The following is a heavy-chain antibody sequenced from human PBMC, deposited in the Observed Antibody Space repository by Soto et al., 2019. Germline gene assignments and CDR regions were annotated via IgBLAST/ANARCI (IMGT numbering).Heavy chain of an antibody. CDR1: GFTVSNNY. J-gene: IGHJ3*02. Sequence: PGGSLRLSCAASGFTVSNNYMSWVLQAPGKGLEWVSVIYSGGSTYYADSVKGRFTISRDNSKNTLYLQMNSLRAEDTAVYYCARDSLYDTMVRGPYDAFDIWGQGTMVTVSS. CDR3: ARDSLYDTMVRGPYDAFDI. D-gene: IGHD3-10*01. CDR2: IYSGGST. V-gene: IGHV3-66*01.